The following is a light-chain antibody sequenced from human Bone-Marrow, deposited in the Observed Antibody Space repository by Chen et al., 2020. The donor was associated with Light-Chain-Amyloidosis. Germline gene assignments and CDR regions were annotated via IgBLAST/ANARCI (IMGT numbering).Light chain of an antibody. J-gene: IGKJ4*01. CDR1: QDISRF. CDR3: QQYDHFLS. Sequence: DIQMTQSPSSLSASVGDRVTITRQASQDISRFLNWYQQKPGKAPNLLIYDVYKLETGVPPRFSGSGSGKHFTLTITSLQPEDIATYYCQQYDHFLSFGGGTKVEVK. CDR2: DVY. V-gene: IGKV1-33*01.